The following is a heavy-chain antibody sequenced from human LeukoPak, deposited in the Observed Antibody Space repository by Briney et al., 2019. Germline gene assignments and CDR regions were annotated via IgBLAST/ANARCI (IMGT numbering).Heavy chain of an antibody. Sequence: PGESLRLSCAASGFTFSNAWMSWVRQAPGKGLEWVGRIKSKTDGGTTDYAAPVKGRFTISRDDSKNTVYLQMNSLKTEDTAVYYCTTLYYYDSSGPPPWGQGTLVAVYS. CDR1: GFTFSNAW. CDR2: IKSKTDGGTT. V-gene: IGHV3-15*01. J-gene: IGHJ5*02. CDR3: TTLYYYDSSGPPP. D-gene: IGHD3-22*01.